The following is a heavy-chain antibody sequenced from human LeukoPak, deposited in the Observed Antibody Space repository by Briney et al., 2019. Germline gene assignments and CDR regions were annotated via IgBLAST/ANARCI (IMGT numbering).Heavy chain of an antibody. J-gene: IGHJ6*03. V-gene: IGHV1-2*02. CDR2: INPNSGGT. D-gene: IGHD3-10*01. CDR3: AREGRFGESDGYMDV. CDR1: GYTFTGYY. Sequence: GASVKVSCKASGYTFTGYYMHWVRQAPGQGLEWMGWINPNSGGTNYAQKFQGRVTMTRDTSISTAYMELSRLRSDDTAVYYCAREGRFGESDGYMDVWGKGTTVTISS.